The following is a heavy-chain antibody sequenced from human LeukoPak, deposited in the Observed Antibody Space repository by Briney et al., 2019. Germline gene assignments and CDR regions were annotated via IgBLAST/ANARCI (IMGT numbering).Heavy chain of an antibody. J-gene: IGHJ3*02. V-gene: IGHV4-59*02. CDR2: IYYSGST. CDR3: AREPRGYCTNGVCGAFDI. CDR1: GGSVSSYY. D-gene: IGHD2-8*01. Sequence: SETLSLTCTVSGGSVSSYYWSWIRQPPGKGLEWIGYIYYSGSTNYNPSLKSRVTISVDTSKNQFSLKLSSVTAADTAVYYCAREPRGYCTNGVCGAFDIWGQGTMVTVSS.